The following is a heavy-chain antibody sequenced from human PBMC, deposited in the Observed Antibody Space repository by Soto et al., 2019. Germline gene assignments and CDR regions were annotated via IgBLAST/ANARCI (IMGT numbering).Heavy chain of an antibody. CDR2: IWYDGSNK. V-gene: IGHV3-33*01. Sequence: QVQLVESGGGVVQPGRSLRLSCAASGFTFSSYGMHWVRQAPGKGLEWVAVIWYDGSNKYYADSVKGRFTISRDNSKNTLYLQMNSLRVEDTAVYYCARDFASTVTTYVDYWGQGTLVTVSS. CDR1: GFTFSSYG. J-gene: IGHJ4*02. CDR3: ARDFASTVTTYVDY. D-gene: IGHD4-4*01.